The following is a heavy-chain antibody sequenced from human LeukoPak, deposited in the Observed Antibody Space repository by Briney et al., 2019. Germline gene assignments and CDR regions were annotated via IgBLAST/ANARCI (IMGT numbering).Heavy chain of an antibody. CDR1: GYTFTDYY. V-gene: IGHV1-2*06. J-gene: IGHJ3*02. CDR2: INPNSGAA. Sequence: VASVKVSCKASGYTFTDYYMHWVRQAPGQGLEWMGRINPNSGAADYAQEFQGRVTMTRDTSINTVYMELSRLRSDDTAVYYCARGWKRIKSYYYDSSGHPTYAFDIWGQGTMVTVSS. D-gene: IGHD3-22*01. CDR3: ARGWKRIKSYYYDSSGHPTYAFDI.